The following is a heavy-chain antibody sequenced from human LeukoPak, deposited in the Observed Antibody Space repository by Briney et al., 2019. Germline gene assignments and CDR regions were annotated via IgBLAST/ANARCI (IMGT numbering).Heavy chain of an antibody. CDR3: ARDRGRAAAGDAFAI. Sequence: PSETLSLTCTVSGCSISSYYWTWIRQPAGKGLEWIGRIYTSGSTNYNPSLKSRVTMSVDTSKNQFSLKLSYVTAADTAVYYCARDRGRAAAGDAFAIWGQGTMVTVSS. CDR2: IYTSGST. J-gene: IGHJ3*02. V-gene: IGHV4-4*07. D-gene: IGHD6-13*01. CDR1: GCSISSYY.